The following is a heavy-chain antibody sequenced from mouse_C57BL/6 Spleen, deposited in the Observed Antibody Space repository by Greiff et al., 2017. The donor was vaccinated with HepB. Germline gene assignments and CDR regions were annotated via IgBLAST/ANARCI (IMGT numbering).Heavy chain of an antibody. V-gene: IGHV5-15*01. J-gene: IGHJ4*01. CDR1: GFTFSDYG. CDR3: ARHGDGYFYAMDY. Sequence: DVHLVESGGGLVQPGGSLKLSCAASGFTFSDYGMAWVRQAPRKGPEWVAFISNLAYSIYYADTVTGRFTISRENAKNTLYLEMSSLRSEDTAMYYCARHGDGYFYAMDYWGQGTSVTVSS. D-gene: IGHD2-3*01. CDR2: ISNLAYSI.